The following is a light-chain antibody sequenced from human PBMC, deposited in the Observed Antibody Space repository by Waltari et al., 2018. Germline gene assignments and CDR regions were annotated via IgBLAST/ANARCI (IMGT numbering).Light chain of an antibody. J-gene: IGKJ1*01. CDR1: QRVSSNF. Sequence: EIVLTQSPGTLSLSPGERATLSCRASQRVSSNFLAWYQQKPGQAPRLLIYGASSRATGIPDRFSGSGSRTDFTLTISRLEPEDFAVYYCQQYGSLWTFGQGTKVEIK. V-gene: IGKV3-20*01. CDR3: QQYGSLWT. CDR2: GAS.